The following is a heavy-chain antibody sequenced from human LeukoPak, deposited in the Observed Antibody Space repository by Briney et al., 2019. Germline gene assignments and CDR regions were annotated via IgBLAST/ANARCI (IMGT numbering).Heavy chain of an antibody. D-gene: IGHD2-2*01. V-gene: IGHV3-48*03. Sequence: AGSLRLSCAASGHTFSSYEMTWVRQAPGKGLEWVSYISSSGSTIYYADSVKGRFTISRDNAKNSLYLQMNSLRAEDTAVYYCARTHCRSTTCYPAGGWFDHWGQGTLVTVSS. J-gene: IGHJ5*02. CDR1: GHTFSSYE. CDR2: ISSSGSTI. CDR3: ARTHCRSTTCYPAGGWFDH.